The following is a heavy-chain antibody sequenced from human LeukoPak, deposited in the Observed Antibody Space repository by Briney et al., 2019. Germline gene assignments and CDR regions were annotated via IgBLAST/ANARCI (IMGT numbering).Heavy chain of an antibody. CDR1: GFTFSSYA. CDR3: AKVRTGSHYVVGS. V-gene: IGHV3-30*04. J-gene: IGHJ5*02. CDR2: ISYDGSNK. Sequence: GGSLRLSCAASGFTFSSYAMHWVRQAPGKGLEWVAVISYDGSNKYYADSVKGRFTISRDNSKNTLFLQMNNLRAEDTAVYFCAKVRTGSHYVVGSWGQGTLVTVSS. D-gene: IGHD1-26*01.